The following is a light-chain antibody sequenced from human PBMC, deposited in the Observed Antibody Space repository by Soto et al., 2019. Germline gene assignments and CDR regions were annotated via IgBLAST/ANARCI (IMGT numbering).Light chain of an antibody. V-gene: IGLV2-23*01. CDR1: SSDVGSYNL. CDR2: EGS. J-gene: IGLJ3*02. CDR3: CSYAGGTTLV. Sequence: QSALTQPASVSGSPGQSITISCTGTSSDVGSYNLVSWYQRHPGKAPKLMIYEGSKRPSGVSNRFSGSKSGNTASLTISGLQAEDEADYYCCSYAGGTTLVFGGGTKLTVL.